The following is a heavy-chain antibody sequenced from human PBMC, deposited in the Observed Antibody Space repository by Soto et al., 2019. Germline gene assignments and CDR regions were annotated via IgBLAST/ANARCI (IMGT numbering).Heavy chain of an antibody. CDR3: ASRITMVRGVTNDY. CDR2: ISGSGGST. Sequence: EVQLLESGGGLVQPGGSLRLSCAASGFTFSSYAMSWVRQAPGKGLEWVSAISGSGGSTYYADSVKGRFTISTDNSKNTLCLQMNSLRAEDTAVYYCASRITMVRGVTNDYWGQGTMVTVSS. D-gene: IGHD3-10*01. J-gene: IGHJ4*02. CDR1: GFTFSSYA. V-gene: IGHV3-23*01.